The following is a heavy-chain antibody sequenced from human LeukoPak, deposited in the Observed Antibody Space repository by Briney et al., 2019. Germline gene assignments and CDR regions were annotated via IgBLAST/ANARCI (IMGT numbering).Heavy chain of an antibody. Sequence: GESLKISCKGSGYIFTNYWIAWVRQMPGKGLEWMGTIYPGDSDTRYSPSFQGQITISDEKSISTAHLQWSSLKASDTAMYYCARRVERGSGYDYWGQGTLDTVSS. CDR2: IYPGDSDT. V-gene: IGHV5-51*01. CDR3: ARRVERGSGYDY. J-gene: IGHJ4*02. CDR1: GYIFTNYW. D-gene: IGHD6-19*01.